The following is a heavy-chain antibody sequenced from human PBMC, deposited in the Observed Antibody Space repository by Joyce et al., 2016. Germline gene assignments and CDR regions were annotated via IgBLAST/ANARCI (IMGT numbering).Heavy chain of an antibody. Sequence: QLQLQESGSGLVKPSQTPSLSCSVSGGSVNNGGYSWSWIRQPPGKGLEWIGYLSHSGSTSYNPSLKSRVTISVDRSKNQFSLRLSSVTAADTAVYYCARERGTYYYGLDVWGQGTTVTVSS. J-gene: IGHJ6*02. CDR2: LSHSGST. V-gene: IGHV4-30-2*01. CDR1: GGSVNNGGYS. CDR3: ARERGTYYYGLDV.